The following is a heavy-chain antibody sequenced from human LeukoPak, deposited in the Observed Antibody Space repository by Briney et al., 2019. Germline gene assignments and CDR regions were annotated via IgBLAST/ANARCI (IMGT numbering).Heavy chain of an antibody. CDR2: IIPTFGTA. J-gene: IGHJ6*02. D-gene: IGHD1-14*01. CDR1: GGTFSSYA. Sequence: SVKVSCKASGGTFSSYAISWVRQAPGQGLEWMGGIIPTFGTANYAQKFQGRVTITADESTSTAYMELSSLRSEDTAVYYCARVVGHHYYYYYYGMDVWGQGTTVTVSS. CDR3: ARVVGHHYYYYYYGMDV. V-gene: IGHV1-69*13.